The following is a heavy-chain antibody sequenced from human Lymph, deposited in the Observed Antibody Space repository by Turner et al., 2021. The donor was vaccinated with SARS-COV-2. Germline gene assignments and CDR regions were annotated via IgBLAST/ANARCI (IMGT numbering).Heavy chain of an antibody. Sequence: QVQPVQSGAEVKKPGASVKVSCKASGYTFTGYYMHRVRQAPGQGLECMGWINPNSGGTNYAQKFQGRVTMTSDTSISTAYMELSRLGSDDTAVYYCARSRDLQSMVRGVDPFDYWGQGTLVTVSS. CDR2: INPNSGGT. J-gene: IGHJ4*02. V-gene: IGHV1-2*02. D-gene: IGHD3-10*01. CDR3: ARSRDLQSMVRGVDPFDY. CDR1: GYTFTGYY.